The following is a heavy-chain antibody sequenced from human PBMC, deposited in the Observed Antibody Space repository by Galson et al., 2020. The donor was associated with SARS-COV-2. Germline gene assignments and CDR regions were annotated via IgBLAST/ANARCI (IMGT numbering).Heavy chain of an antibody. D-gene: IGHD3-10*01. J-gene: IGHJ3*02. V-gene: IGHV4-39*01. CDR1: GGSISSSSYY. Sequence: SQTLSLTCTVSGGSISSSSYYWGWIRQPPGKELEWIGSIYYSGSTYYNPSLKSRVTISVDTSKNQFSLKLSSVTAADTAVYYCARIGWSGNAFDIWGQGTMVTVSS. CDR2: IYYSGST. CDR3: ARIGWSGNAFDI.